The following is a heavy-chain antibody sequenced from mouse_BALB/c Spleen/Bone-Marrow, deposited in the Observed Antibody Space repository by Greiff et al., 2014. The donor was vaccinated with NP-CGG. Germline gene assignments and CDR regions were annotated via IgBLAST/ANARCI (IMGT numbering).Heavy chain of an antibody. Sequence: VQLQQPGAELVKPGASVKLSCTASGFNIKDTYMHWVKQRPEQGLEWIGRIDPANGNTKYDPKFQGKATITAYTSSNTAYLQLSSLTSEDTAVYYCARGTPYAMDYWGQGTSVTVSS. V-gene: IGHV14-3*02. CDR2: IDPANGNT. CDR1: GFNIKDTY. J-gene: IGHJ4*01. D-gene: IGHD2-14*01. CDR3: ARGTPYAMDY.